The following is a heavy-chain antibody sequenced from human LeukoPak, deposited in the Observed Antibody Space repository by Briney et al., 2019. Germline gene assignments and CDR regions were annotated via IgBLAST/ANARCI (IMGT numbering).Heavy chain of an antibody. D-gene: IGHD3-3*01. CDR3: ARGGAHYDFWSGYQGALDY. J-gene: IGHJ4*02. CDR2: IYYSGST. Sequence: SETLSLTCTVSGGSVSRSPYYWGWIRQPPGKGLEWIGNIYYSGSTYYNPSLKSRVTISVDTSKNQFSLKLSSVTAADTAVYYCARGGAHYDFWSGYQGALDYWGQGTLVTVSS. V-gene: IGHV4-39*07. CDR1: GGSVSRSPYY.